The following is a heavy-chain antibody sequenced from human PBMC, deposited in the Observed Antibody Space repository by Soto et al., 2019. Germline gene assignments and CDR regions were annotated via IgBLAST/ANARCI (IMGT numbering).Heavy chain of an antibody. J-gene: IGHJ4*02. D-gene: IGHD1-26*01. CDR1: GFTFSSYA. V-gene: IGHV3-30-3*01. CDR3: ARDQRNLVSYFDY. Sequence: QVQLVESGGGVVQPGRSLRLSCAASGFTFSSYARHWVRQAPGKGLEWVAVISYDGSNKYYADSVKGRFTISRDNSKNTLYLQMNSLRAEDTAVYYCARDQRNLVSYFDYWGQGTLVTVSS. CDR2: ISYDGSNK.